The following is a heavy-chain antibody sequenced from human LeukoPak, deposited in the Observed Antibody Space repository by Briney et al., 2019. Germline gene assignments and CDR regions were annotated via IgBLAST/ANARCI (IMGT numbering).Heavy chain of an antibody. CDR3: ATVGWLQFSWFDY. CDR2: FDPEDGET. V-gene: IGHV1-24*01. J-gene: IGHJ4*02. CDR1: GYTLTELS. Sequence: ASVKASCKVSGYTLTELSMHWVRRAPGKGLEWMGGFDPEDGETIYAQKFQGRVTMTEDTSTDTAYMELSSLRSEDTAVYYCATVGWLQFSWFDYWGQGTLVTVSS. D-gene: IGHD5-24*01.